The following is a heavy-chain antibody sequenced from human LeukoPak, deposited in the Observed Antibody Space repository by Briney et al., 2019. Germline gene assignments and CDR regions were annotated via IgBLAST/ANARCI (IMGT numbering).Heavy chain of an antibody. CDR1: GGTFSSYA. CDR2: IIPIFGTA. J-gene: IGHJ4*02. V-gene: IGHV1-69*13. D-gene: IGHD3-22*01. CDR3: ARDSSPTYYYDSSGYDFDY. Sequence: ASVKVSCKASGGTFSSYAISWVRQAPGQGLEWMGGIIPIFGTANYAQKFQGRVTITADESTSTAYMELSRLRSDDTAVYYCARDSSPTYYYDSSGYDFDYWGQGTLVTVSS.